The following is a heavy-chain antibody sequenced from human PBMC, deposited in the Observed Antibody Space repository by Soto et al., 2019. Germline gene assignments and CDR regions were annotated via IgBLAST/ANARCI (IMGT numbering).Heavy chain of an antibody. CDR1: GFTFSSYA. D-gene: IGHD3-22*01. V-gene: IGHV3-30-3*01. J-gene: IGHJ4*02. Sequence: QVQLVESGGGVVQPGRSLRLSCAASGFTFSSYAMHWVRQAPGKGLEWEAVISYDGSNKYYADSVKGRFTISRDNSKNTLYLQMNSLRAEDTAVYYCARNSLKYYYDSSGYYPCDYWGQGTLVPVSS. CDR2: ISYDGSNK. CDR3: ARNSLKYYYDSSGYYPCDY.